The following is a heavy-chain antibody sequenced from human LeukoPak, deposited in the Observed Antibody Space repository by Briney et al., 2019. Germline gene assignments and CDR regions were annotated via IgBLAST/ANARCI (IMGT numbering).Heavy chain of an antibody. V-gene: IGHV3-30*03. CDR1: GFTFSRFG. CDR3: AGYSGYDDGGDY. J-gene: IGHJ4*02. Sequence: PGGSLRLSCAASGFTFSRFGMHWVRQAPGKGLEWVAEISYDGRYKNYIESVKGRFTIARDNSKNTLYLQMDSLRAEDTAVYYCAGYSGYDDGGDYWGQGTLVTVSS. D-gene: IGHD5-12*01. CDR2: ISYDGRYK.